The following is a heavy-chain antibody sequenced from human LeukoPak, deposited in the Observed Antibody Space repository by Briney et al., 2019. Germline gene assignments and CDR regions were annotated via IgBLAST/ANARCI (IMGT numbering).Heavy chain of an antibody. CDR1: GFTFSIYL. J-gene: IGHJ3*02. Sequence: GGSLRLSCAASGFTFSIYLMNWVRQAPGKGLEWVSSISSSSSYIYYADSVKGRFTISRDNAKNSLYLQMNSLRAEDTAVYYCAREIRRAFDIWGQGTMVTVSS. V-gene: IGHV3-21*01. CDR3: AREIRRAFDI. CDR2: ISSSSSYI.